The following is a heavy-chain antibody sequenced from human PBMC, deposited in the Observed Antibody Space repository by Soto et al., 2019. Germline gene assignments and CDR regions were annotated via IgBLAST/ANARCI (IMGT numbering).Heavy chain of an antibody. D-gene: IGHD6-13*01. CDR1: GFTFSDYY. CDR2: ISSSSSYT. V-gene: IGHV3-11*06. Sequence: QVQLVESGGGLVKPGGSMRLSCAASGFTFSDYYMSWIRQAPGKGLVWVSYISSSSSYTNYADSVKGRFTISRDNAKNSLYLHMNSQRADDTAVYYCPRAVAASGNQNWFDPWGHGTLVTVSS. CDR3: PRAVAASGNQNWFDP. J-gene: IGHJ5*02.